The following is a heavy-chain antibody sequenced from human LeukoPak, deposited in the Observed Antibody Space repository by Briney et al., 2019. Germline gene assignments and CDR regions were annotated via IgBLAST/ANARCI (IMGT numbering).Heavy chain of an antibody. Sequence: GGSLRLSCAASGFTFDDYAMHWVRQAPGKGLEWVSGISWNSGSIGYADSVKGRFTISRYNAKNSLYLQMNSLRAEDTALYYCAKVGGHYSTPYYYYGLDVWGQGTTVTVSS. J-gene: IGHJ6*02. V-gene: IGHV3-9*01. D-gene: IGHD1-26*01. CDR1: GFTFDDYA. CDR3: AKVGGHYSTPYYYYGLDV. CDR2: ISWNSGSI.